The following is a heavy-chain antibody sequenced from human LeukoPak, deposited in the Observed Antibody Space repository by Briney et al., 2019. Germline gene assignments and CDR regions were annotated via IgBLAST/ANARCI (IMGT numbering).Heavy chain of an antibody. V-gene: IGHV1-2*02. CDR2: INPNSGGT. J-gene: IGHJ4*02. Sequence: RASVKVSCKASGYTFTGYYMHWVRQAPGQGLEWMGWINPNSGGTNYAQKFQGRVTMTRDTSISTAYMELSRLRSDDTAVYYCAREPNTGITGTTFLDYWGQGTLVTVSS. D-gene: IGHD1-7*01. CDR3: AREPNTGITGTTFLDY. CDR1: GYTFTGYY.